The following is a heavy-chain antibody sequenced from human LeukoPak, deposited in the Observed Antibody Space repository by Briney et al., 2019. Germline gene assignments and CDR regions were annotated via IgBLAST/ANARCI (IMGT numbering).Heavy chain of an antibody. CDR3: ARVGITMTNDY. D-gene: IGHD3-22*01. CDR1: GFTFSSYS. V-gene: IGHV3-21*01. CDR2: ISSSSSYI. J-gene: IGHJ4*02. Sequence: GGSLRLSCAASGFTFSSYSMNWVRQAPGKGLEWVSSISSSSSYIYYADSVKGRFTISRDNAKNSPYLQMNSLRAEDTAVYYCARVGITMTNDYWGQGTLVTVSS.